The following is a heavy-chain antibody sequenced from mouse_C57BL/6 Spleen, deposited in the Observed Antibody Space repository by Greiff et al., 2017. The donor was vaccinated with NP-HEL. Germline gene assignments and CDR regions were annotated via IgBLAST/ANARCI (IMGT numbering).Heavy chain of an antibody. V-gene: IGHV1-69*01. CDR2: IDPSDSYT. CDR3: ARSIYYDYVYAMDY. J-gene: IGHJ4*01. CDR1: GYTFTSYW. D-gene: IGHD2-4*01. Sequence: VQLQQPGAELVMPGASVKLSCKASGYTFTSYWMHWVKQRPGQGLEWIGEIDPSDSYTNYNQKFKGKSTLTVDKSSSTAYMQLSSLTSEDSAVYYCARSIYYDYVYAMDYWGQGTSVTVSS.